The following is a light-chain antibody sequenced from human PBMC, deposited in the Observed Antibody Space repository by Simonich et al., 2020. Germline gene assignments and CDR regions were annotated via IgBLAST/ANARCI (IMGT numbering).Light chain of an antibody. CDR2: EDN. Sequence: NFMLTQPHSVSESPGKTVTISCTLSSGSIASNYVQWYQQRPGSAPPTLIYEDNQRPAGVPARFSGSIDSSSNSASLTISGRKTEDEADYYCQSYDSSNQVFGGGTKLTVL. CDR1: SGSIASNY. V-gene: IGLV6-57*03. J-gene: IGLJ3*02. CDR3: QSYDSSNQV.